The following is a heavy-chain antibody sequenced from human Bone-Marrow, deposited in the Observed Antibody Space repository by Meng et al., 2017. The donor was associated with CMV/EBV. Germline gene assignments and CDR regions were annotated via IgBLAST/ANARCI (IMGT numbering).Heavy chain of an antibody. D-gene: IGHD1-14*01. CDR1: GGSFSGYY. CDR2: INHSGST. V-gene: IGHV4-34*01. CDR3: ASIPHPSRRTHITDFDY. Sequence: QWQLNQWAPGLLKPSETLSLTCAVYGGSFSGYYWSWIRQPPGKGLEWIGEINHSGSTNYNPSLKSRVTISVDTSKNQFSLKLSSVTAADTAVYYCASIPHPSRRTHITDFDYWGQGTLVTVSS. J-gene: IGHJ4*02.